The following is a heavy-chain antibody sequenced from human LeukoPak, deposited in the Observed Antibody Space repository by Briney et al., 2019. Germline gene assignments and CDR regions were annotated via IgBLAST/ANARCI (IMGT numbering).Heavy chain of an antibody. CDR2: ISGSGENT. CDR3: AKDRKLFGNYYYYYMDV. D-gene: IGHD3-10*01. Sequence: GGSLRLSCPAPGLTFSSYGMNWVRQAPGKWLESVSAISGSGENTYYADSVKGRFTVSRDNSKNTLYLQMNSLRAEDTAVYYCAKDRKLFGNYYYYYMDVWGKGTTVTISS. CDR1: GLTFSSYG. J-gene: IGHJ6*03. V-gene: IGHV3-23*01.